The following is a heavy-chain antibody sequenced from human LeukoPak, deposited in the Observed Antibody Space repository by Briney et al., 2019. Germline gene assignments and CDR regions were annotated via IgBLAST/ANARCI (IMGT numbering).Heavy chain of an antibody. CDR1: GYTFIGFD. CDR3: TRGGGYSYGYLYYFDY. J-gene: IGHJ4*02. V-gene: IGHV1-2*06. Sequence: ASVKVSCKASGYTFIGFDMHWVRQAPGQGLEWMGRINPNTGGTNYAQRFQGRVTMTRDTSISTAYMVLSSLRSDDTAVYYCTRGGGYSYGYLYYFDYWGQGTLVTVSS. D-gene: IGHD5-18*01. CDR2: INPNTGGT.